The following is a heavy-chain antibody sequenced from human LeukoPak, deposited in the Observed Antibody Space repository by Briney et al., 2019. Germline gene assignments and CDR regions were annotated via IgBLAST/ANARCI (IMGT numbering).Heavy chain of an antibody. CDR2: IYYSGST. J-gene: IGHJ4*02. CDR1: GGSISSYY. Sequence: SETLSLTCTVSGGSISSYYWSWIRQPPGKGLEWIGYIYYSGSTYYNPSLKSRVTISVDTSKNQFSLKLSSVTAADTAVYYCARDRGHRQQLVPAYFDYWGQGTLVTVPS. CDR3: ARDRGHRQQLVPAYFDY. V-gene: IGHV4-59*01. D-gene: IGHD6-13*01.